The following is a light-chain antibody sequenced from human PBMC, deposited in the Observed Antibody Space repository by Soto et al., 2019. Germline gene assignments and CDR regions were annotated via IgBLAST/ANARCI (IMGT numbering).Light chain of an antibody. CDR2: SNN. J-gene: IGLJ1*01. CDR3: AAWDHSLNGYV. V-gene: IGLV1-44*01. Sequence: LTQPPSASGTPGQMVTISCSGSSSNIGSNTVNWYQQLPGTAPRLLIYSNNQRPSGVPDRFSGSKSGTSASLAISGLQSEDEADYYCAAWDHSLNGYVFGTGTKATVL. CDR1: SSNIGSNT.